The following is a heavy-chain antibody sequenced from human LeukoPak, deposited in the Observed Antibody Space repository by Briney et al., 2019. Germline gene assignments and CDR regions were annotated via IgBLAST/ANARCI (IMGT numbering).Heavy chain of an antibody. CDR1: GGSISSSSYY. V-gene: IGHV4-39*07. CDR3: VREERDSSTYVVGDY. Sequence: PSETLSLTCTVSGGSISSSSYYWGWIRQPPGKGLEWIGTIFPSGSTSYNPSLKSRVTISVDTSKNQFSLKLNSVAAADTAVYYCVREERDSSTYVVGDYWGQGTLVTVSS. CDR2: IFPSGST. D-gene: IGHD6-6*01. J-gene: IGHJ4*02.